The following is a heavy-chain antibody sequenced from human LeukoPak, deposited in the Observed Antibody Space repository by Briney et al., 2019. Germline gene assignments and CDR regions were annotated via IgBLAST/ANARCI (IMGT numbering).Heavy chain of an antibody. CDR2: IRYDGSNK. Sequence: GGSLRLSCAASGFTFSSYGMHWVRQAPGKGLEWVAFIRYDGSNKYYADSVKGRFTISRDNSKNTLYLQMNSLRAEDTAVYYCARGSDDSSGWYFDYWGQGTLVTVSS. CDR1: GFTFSSYG. CDR3: ARGSDDSSGWYFDY. J-gene: IGHJ4*02. D-gene: IGHD3-22*01. V-gene: IGHV3-30*02.